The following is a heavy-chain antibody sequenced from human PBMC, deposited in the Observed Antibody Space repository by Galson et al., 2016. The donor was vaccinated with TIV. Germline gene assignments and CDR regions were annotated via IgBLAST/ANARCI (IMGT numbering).Heavy chain of an antibody. CDR3: AHESGYFDY. J-gene: IGHJ4*02. V-gene: IGHV2-5*02. CDR1: GFSLSASGVG. D-gene: IGHD1-26*01. CDR2: IYLDDDT. Sequence: PALVKPTQTVTLTCSLSGFSLSASGVGVAWIRQPPGKALEWLALIYLDDDTRYNPSLKNRLTITKDTSKNQVVLTMTNMDPVDTATYYCAHESGYFDYWGQGTLVTVSS.